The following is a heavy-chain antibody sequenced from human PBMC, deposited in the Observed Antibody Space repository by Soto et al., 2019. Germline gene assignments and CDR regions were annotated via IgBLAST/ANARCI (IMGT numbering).Heavy chain of an antibody. J-gene: IGHJ4*02. CDR3: ASGSYGDYSD. D-gene: IGHD4-17*01. Sequence: PGGSLRLSCAASGFTFSSSTMNWVRQAPGKGLEWVSSISSDSVWIYYAASVKGRLTISRDNAKNSLFLQMSSLRAEDTAVYYCASGSYGDYSDWGQGTLVTVSS. CDR2: ISSDSVWI. V-gene: IGHV3-21*01. CDR1: GFTFSSST.